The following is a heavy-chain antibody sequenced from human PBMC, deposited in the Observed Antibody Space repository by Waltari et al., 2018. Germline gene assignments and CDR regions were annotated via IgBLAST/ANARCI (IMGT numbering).Heavy chain of an antibody. V-gene: IGHV3-74*01. Sequence: EVQLVESGGGLVQPGGSLRLSCAASGFTFSSYWMHWVRQAPGKGLVWVSRINMDGSSTSYADSVKGRFTISRDNAKNTLYLQMNSLRAEDTAVYYCASYMTTVPLRAFDIWGQGTMVTVSS. J-gene: IGHJ3*02. CDR1: GFTFSSYW. D-gene: IGHD4-17*01. CDR3: ASYMTTVPLRAFDI. CDR2: INMDGSST.